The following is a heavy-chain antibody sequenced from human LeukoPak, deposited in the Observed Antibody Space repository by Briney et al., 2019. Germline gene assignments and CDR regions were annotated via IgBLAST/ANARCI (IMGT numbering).Heavy chain of an antibody. CDR2: INPNSGGT. Sequence: ASVKVSCKASGYTXTGYYIHWVRQAPGQGLEWMGWINPNSGGTNYAQRYQGRVTMTSDTSITTAYMELSRLRSDDTAIYYCVRGDGAYYFDYWGQGTLVTVSS. CDR3: VRGDGAYYFDY. D-gene: IGHD2-21*02. J-gene: IGHJ4*02. CDR1: GYTXTGYY. V-gene: IGHV1-2*02.